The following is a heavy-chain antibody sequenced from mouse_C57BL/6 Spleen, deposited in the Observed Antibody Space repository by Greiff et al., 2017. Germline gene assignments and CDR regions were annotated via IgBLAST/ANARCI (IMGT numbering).Heavy chain of an antibody. Sequence: QVHVKQSGAELVKPGASVKISCKASGYAFSSYWMNWVKQRPGKGLEWIGQIYPGDGDTNYNGKFKGKATLTADKSSSTAYMQLSSLTSEDSAVYFCARDYPILYYYAMDYWGQGTSVTVSS. J-gene: IGHJ4*01. D-gene: IGHD2-4*01. V-gene: IGHV1-80*01. CDR3: ARDYPILYYYAMDY. CDR1: GYAFSSYW. CDR2: IYPGDGDT.